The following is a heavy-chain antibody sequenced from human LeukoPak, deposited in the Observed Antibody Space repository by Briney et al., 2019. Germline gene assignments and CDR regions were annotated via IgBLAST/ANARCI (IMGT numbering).Heavy chain of an antibody. D-gene: IGHD6-13*01. CDR3: AKDLLIAAAGLFDY. CDR1: GFTSSSYA. J-gene: IGHJ4*02. Sequence: GGCLRLSCAPSGFTSSSYAMSWVRQAPGNGLEWVSAISGSGGSTYYADSVKGRFTISRDNSKNTLYLQMNSLRAEDTAVYYCAKDLLIAAAGLFDYWGQGTLVTVSS. V-gene: IGHV3-23*01. CDR2: ISGSGGST.